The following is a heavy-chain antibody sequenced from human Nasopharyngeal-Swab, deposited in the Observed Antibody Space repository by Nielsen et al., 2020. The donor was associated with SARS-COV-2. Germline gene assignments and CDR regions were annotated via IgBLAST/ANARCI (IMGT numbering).Heavy chain of an antibody. V-gene: IGHV4-59*13. CDR3: ARDYRGWSVTTNYWYFDL. D-gene: IGHD4-11*01. CDR2: IYYSGST. CDR1: GGSISSYY. J-gene: IGHJ2*01. Sequence: SETLSLTCTVSGGSISSYYWSWIRQPPGKGLEWIGYIYYSGSTNYNPSLKSRVTISVDTSKNHFSLKLSSVTAADTAVYYCARDYRGWSVTTNYWYFDLWGRGTLVTVSS.